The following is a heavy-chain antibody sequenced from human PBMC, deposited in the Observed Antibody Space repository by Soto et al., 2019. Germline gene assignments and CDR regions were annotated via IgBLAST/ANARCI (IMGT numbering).Heavy chain of an antibody. D-gene: IGHD4-4*01. CDR1: GYNFTTYW. V-gene: IGHV3-23*01. J-gene: IGHJ6*02. CDR3: VRHAKLTTVTANVGYYYGLDV. CDR2: ISHSGSGT. Sequence: GESLKISCKGSGYNFTTYWIAWVRQAPGKGLEWVSVISHSGSGTYYADSVKGRFIISRDNFKTTLFLQMNEMRAEDTALYYCVRHAKLTTVTANVGYYYGLDVWGQGTTVTVSS.